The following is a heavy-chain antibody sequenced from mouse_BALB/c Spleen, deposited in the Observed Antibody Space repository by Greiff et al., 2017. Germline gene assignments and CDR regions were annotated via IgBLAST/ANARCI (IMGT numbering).Heavy chain of an antibody. CDR3: AKYRYDEYYAMDY. CDR1: GFSLTSYG. CDR2: IWAGGST. J-gene: IGHJ4*01. Sequence: VQLVESGPGLVAPSQSLSITCTVSGFSLTSYGVHWVRQPPGKGLEWLGVIWAGGSTNYNSALMSRLSISKDNSKSQVFLKMNSLQTDDTAMYYCAKYRYDEYYAMDYWGQGTSVTVSS. V-gene: IGHV2-9*02. D-gene: IGHD2-14*01.